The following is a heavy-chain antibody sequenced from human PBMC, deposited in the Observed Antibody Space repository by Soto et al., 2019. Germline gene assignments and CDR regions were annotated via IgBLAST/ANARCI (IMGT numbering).Heavy chain of an antibody. V-gene: IGHV2-5*02. CDR2: IYWDDDK. CDR1: GFSLSTSGVG. J-gene: IGHJ5*02. CDR3: ARQQLVPQGVPNWFDP. Sequence: SGPTLVKPTQTLTLTCTFSGFSLSTSGVGVGWIRQPPGKALEWLALIYWDDDKRYSPSLKSRLTITKDTSKNQVVLTMTNMDPVDTATYYCARQQLVPQGVPNWFDPWGQGTLVTVSS. D-gene: IGHD6-13*01.